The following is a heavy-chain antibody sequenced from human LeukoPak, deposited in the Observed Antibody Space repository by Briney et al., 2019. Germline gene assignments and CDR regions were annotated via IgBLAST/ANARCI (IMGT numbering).Heavy chain of an antibody. Sequence: SPSETLSLTCTVSGDSISGFYWSWIRQPAGKGLQWIGRISTSGSTNYNPSLKSRVTMSVDRSTNEFSLTVRSVTAADTALYYCARGLPSYGDYVDYCFYMDVWGKGATVTVSS. D-gene: IGHD4-17*01. CDR3: ARGLPSYGDYVDYCFYMDV. CDR2: ISTSGST. CDR1: GDSISGFY. J-gene: IGHJ6*03. V-gene: IGHV4-4*07.